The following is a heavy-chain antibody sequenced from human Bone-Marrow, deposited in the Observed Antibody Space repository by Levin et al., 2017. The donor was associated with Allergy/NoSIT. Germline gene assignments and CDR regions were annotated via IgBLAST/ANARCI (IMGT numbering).Heavy chain of an antibody. J-gene: IGHJ6*03. CDR2: FFYGGST. D-gene: IGHD6-19*01. V-gene: IGHV4-39*01. CDR3: AGLAVDDPSYYFYMDV. Sequence: SETLSLTCTVSGGSTSSSSYYWGWIRQPPGTGLEWIATFFYGGSTYYNPSLKSRVTISVDTSKNQISLTLSSVTAADTAVYFCAGLAVDDPSYYFYMDVWGKGTTVTVSS. CDR1: GGSTSSSSYY.